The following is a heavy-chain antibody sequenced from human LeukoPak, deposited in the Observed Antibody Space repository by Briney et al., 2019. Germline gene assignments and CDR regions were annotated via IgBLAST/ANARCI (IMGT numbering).Heavy chain of an antibody. CDR2: ISSSSSYI. V-gene: IGHV3-21*01. CDR3: AGLHYYDSSGYYYADY. J-gene: IGHJ4*02. CDR1: GFTFSSYS. Sequence: GGSLRLSCAASGFTFSSYSMNWVRQAPGKGLEWVSSISSSSSYIYYADSVKGRFTISRDNAKNSLHLQMNSLRAEDTAVYYCAGLHYYDSSGYYYADYWGQGTLVTVSS. D-gene: IGHD3-22*01.